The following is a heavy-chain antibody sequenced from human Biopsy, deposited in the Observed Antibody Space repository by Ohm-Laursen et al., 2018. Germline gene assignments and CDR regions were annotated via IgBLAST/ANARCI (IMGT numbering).Heavy chain of an antibody. J-gene: IGHJ6*02. CDR1: GGAIGSDY. Sequence: SETLSLTCTVSGGAIGSDYWSWIRQTPGKGLEWIGYISYSGSTNYNPSLKSRVTISVDTSKNQFSLRLNSVTAADTAVYYCARATNSTGWPYYYFYGMDVWGQGTTVTVSS. CDR3: ARATNSTGWPYYYFYGMDV. D-gene: IGHD2/OR15-2a*01. CDR2: ISYSGST. V-gene: IGHV4-59*01.